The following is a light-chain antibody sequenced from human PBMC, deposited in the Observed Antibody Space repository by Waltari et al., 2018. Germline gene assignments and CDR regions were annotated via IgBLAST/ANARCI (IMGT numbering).Light chain of an antibody. J-gene: IGKJ4*01. CDR3: QQYDTYVT. CDR2: KAS. V-gene: IGKV1-5*03. Sequence: DIQMTQSPSTLSASVGDRVTITCRASQSISSWLAWYQQKPGKAPKLLIYKASSLESGVPSRFSGCGSGKEFTLTISSLQPDDFATYYCQQYDTYVTFGGGTKVEIK. CDR1: QSISSW.